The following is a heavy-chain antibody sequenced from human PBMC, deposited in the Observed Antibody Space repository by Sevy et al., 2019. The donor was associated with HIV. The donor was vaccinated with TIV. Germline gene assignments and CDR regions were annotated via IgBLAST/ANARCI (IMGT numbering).Heavy chain of an antibody. V-gene: IGHV4-39*01. J-gene: IGHJ4*01. D-gene: IGHD5-12*01. CDR1: GGSTRSSTYL. Sequence: SETLSLTCNVSGGSTRSSTYLWGWIRQPLGKGLEWIGDIYYNGRTHYSPSLTSRVTISVDTSKNQFSLKLSSVTAADTAVYYCARKGEGYNQYYFDYWGHGILVTVSS. CDR3: ARKGEGYNQYYFDY. CDR2: IYYNGRT.